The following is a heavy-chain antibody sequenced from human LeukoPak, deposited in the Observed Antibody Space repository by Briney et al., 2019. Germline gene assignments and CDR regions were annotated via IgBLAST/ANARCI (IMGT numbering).Heavy chain of an antibody. CDR3: ASCSGGSCPGTFDY. CDR1: GGSISSYY. CDR2: IYYSGST. J-gene: IGHJ4*02. V-gene: IGHV4-59*08. D-gene: IGHD2-15*01. Sequence: PSETLSLTCTVSGGSISSYYWSWIRQPPGKGLEWIGYIYYSGSTNYNPSLKSRVTISVDTSKNQFSLKLSSVTAADTAVYYCASCSGGSCPGTFDYWGQGTLVTVSS.